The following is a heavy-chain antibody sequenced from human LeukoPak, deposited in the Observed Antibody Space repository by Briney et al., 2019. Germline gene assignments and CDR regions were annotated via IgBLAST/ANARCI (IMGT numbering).Heavy chain of an antibody. CDR3: AVAGYGRRFDN. CDR2: INHSGST. J-gene: IGHJ4*02. CDR1: GGSFTGYY. V-gene: IGHV4-34*01. D-gene: IGHD5-18*01. Sequence: PSETLSLTCAVYGGSFTGYYWSWIRQPPGKGLEWIGEINHSGSTNYNPSLKSRVTISVDMSKNQLSLKLSSVTAADAAMYYCAVAGYGRRFDNWGQGTLVTVSS.